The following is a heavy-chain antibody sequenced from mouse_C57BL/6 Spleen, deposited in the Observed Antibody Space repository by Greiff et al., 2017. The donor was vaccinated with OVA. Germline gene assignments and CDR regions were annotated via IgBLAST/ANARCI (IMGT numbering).Heavy chain of an antibody. CDR1: GYTFTSYT. D-gene: IGHD4-1*01. CDR3: ARTITGRGYDFDY. V-gene: IGHV1-4*01. Sequence: VQLQQSGAELARPGASVKMSCKASGYTFTSYTMHWVKQRPGQGLEWIGYINPSSGYTKYNQKFKDKATLTADKSSSTAYMQLSSLTSDDSAVYYCARTITGRGYDFDYWGQGTTLTVSS. J-gene: IGHJ2*01. CDR2: INPSSGYT.